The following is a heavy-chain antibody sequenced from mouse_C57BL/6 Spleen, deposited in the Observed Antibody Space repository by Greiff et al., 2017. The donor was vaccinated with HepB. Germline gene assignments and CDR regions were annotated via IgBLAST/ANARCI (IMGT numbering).Heavy chain of an antibody. CDR1: GFTFSSYG. D-gene: IGHD1-1*01. J-gene: IGHJ2*01. V-gene: IGHV5-6*01. CDR3: ARQRGYYGNDYFDY. Sequence: EVKLMESGGDLVKPGGSLKLSCAASGFTFSSYGMSWVRQTPDKRLEWVATISSGGSYTYYPDSVKGRFTISRDNAKNTLYLQMSSLKSEDTAMYYCARQRGYYGNDYFDYWGQGTTLTVSS. CDR2: ISSGGSYT.